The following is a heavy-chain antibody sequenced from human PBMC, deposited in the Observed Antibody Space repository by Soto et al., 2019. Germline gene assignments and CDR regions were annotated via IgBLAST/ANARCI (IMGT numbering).Heavy chain of an antibody. Sequence: GGSLRLSCAASGFTFGDYAMSWFRQAPGKGLEWVGFIRSKVYGGTTEYAASVKGRFTISRDDSISIAYLQMNSLKTEDTAVYYCTSTIFGVVIPGGYYYGMDVCGQGTTVTVSS. V-gene: IGHV3-49*03. J-gene: IGHJ6*02. CDR1: GFTFGDYA. CDR3: TSTIFGVVIPGGYYYGMDV. D-gene: IGHD3-3*01. CDR2: IRSKVYGGTT.